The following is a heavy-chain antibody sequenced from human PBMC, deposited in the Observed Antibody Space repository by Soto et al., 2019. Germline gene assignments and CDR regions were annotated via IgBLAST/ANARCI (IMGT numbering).Heavy chain of an antibody. CDR1: GFNVGTYY. CDR2: TSLFYGRGST. Sequence: VQLVETGGGLIQPGGSLRLSCVASGFNVGTYYVSWVRQAPGKGLECVSLLPSTSLFYGRGSTYYADSVKGRSIISRDTSKNTVYLHMNTLRAYDTAVYYCAGGPWLVDFWGQGTPVTVSS. CDR3: AGGPWLVDF. V-gene: IGHV3-NL1*01. J-gene: IGHJ1*01. D-gene: IGHD1-26*01.